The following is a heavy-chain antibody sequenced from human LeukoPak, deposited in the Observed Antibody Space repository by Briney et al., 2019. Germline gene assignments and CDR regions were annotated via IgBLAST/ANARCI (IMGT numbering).Heavy chain of an antibody. CDR3: ARIKPGSRFDI. Sequence: GGSLRLSCAASEFTFRNYWMSCVGQAPGKGLEWVANIKDDGRDKYYVDSVKGRFTISRDNAKNSVYLQMNSLRPEDTAMYYCARIKPGSRFDIWGQGTMITVSS. CDR1: EFTFRNYW. D-gene: IGHD3-10*01. V-gene: IGHV3-7*01. CDR2: IKDDGRDK. J-gene: IGHJ3*02.